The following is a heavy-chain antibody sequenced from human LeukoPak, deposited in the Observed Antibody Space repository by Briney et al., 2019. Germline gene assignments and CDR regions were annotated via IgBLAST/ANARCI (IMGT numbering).Heavy chain of an antibody. V-gene: IGHV3-23*01. Sequence: GGSLRISCAASGFTSSSYAMSWVRQAPGKGLYGVSAISGSGGSTYYADSVMGRFTISRGNSKNTLYLQMNSLRAENTAVYYCAKEPTHSSGWYGGNYFDYWGQGTLVTVSS. CDR1: GFTSSSYA. J-gene: IGHJ4*02. CDR2: ISGSGGST. D-gene: IGHD6-19*01. CDR3: AKEPTHSSGWYGGNYFDY.